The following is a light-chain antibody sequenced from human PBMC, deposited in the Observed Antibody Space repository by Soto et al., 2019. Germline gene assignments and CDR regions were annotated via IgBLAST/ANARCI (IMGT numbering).Light chain of an antibody. V-gene: IGKV3-11*01. CDR2: DAS. CDR3: QQRSKWPIT. CDR1: QSVSSN. Sequence: EIVLTQSPATLSLSPGERATLSCRASQSVSSNLAWYQQKTGQAPRLLIYDASNRATGIPARFSGSGSGTDFTLTISSLEPEDFAVYYCQQRSKWPITFGQGARLEIK. J-gene: IGKJ5*01.